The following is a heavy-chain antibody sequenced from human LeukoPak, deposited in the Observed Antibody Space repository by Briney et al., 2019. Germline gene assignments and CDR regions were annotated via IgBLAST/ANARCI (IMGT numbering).Heavy chain of an antibody. V-gene: IGHV4-59*01. D-gene: IGHD3-10*01. CDR1: GGSISTYY. J-gene: IGHJ4*02. CDR2: IHKSGST. Sequence: PSETLSLTCTVSGGSISTYYWSWIRQPPGKGLEWIGYIHKSGSTNNNPSLKSRVTISVDTSKNQFSLKLSSVTAADTAVYYCARDRGLGVYWGQGTLVTVSS. CDR3: ARDRGLGVY.